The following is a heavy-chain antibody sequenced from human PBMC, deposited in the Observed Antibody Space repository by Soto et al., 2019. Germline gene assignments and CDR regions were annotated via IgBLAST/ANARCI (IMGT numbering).Heavy chain of an antibody. CDR3: ARDERGYSYGSWFDP. Sequence: PSVKVSCKASGGTFSSYAISWVRQAPGQGLEWMGGIIPIFGTANYAQKFQGRVTITADESTSTAYMELSSLRSEDTAVYYCARDERGYSYGSWFDPWGQGTLVTVSS. D-gene: IGHD5-18*01. CDR2: IIPIFGTA. V-gene: IGHV1-69*13. CDR1: GGTFSSYA. J-gene: IGHJ5*02.